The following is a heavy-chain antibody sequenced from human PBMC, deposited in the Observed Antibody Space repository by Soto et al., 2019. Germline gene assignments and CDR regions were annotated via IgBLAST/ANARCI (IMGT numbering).Heavy chain of an antibody. V-gene: IGHV3-30*18. CDR1: GFAFSRCA. CDR2: ITPDGSLY. J-gene: IGHJ4*02. Sequence: QVQLVESGGGVVQPGRSLRLSCVAAGFAFSRCAMYWVRQVPGKGLEWLAVITPDGSLYPCGDSVKGRFSISRDNSRKTLYLQMNSLRPEDTAVYYCVKDRSDTWSFDYWGQGTLVTVSS. D-gene: IGHD2-8*02. CDR3: VKDRSDTWSFDY.